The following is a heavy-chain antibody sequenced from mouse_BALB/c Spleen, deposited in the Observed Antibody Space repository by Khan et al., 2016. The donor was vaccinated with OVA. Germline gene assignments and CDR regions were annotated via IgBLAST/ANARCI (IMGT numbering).Heavy chain of an antibody. V-gene: IGHV3-2*02. D-gene: IGHD2-4*01. CDR2: ISYSGNT. CDR3: ARKDYYDYDPFPY. Sequence: VQLQQSGPGLVKPSQSLSLTCTVTGYSITSEYTWNWIRQFPGNKLEWMGFISYSGNTRYNPSLKSRISITRDTSKNQFFLQLNSVTSEDTATXYCARKDYYDYDPFPYWGQGTLVTVSA. J-gene: IGHJ3*01. CDR1: GYSITSEYT.